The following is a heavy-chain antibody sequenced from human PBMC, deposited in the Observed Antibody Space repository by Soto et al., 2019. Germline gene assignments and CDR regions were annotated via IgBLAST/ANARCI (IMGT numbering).Heavy chain of an antibody. CDR1: GYTFTSYY. J-gene: IGHJ3*02. Sequence: WASVKVSCKASGYTFTSYYMHWVRQAPGQGLEWMGIINPSGGSTSYAQKFQGRVTMTRDTSTSTVYMELSSLRSEDTAVYYCARDINRIAAAGTQGAFDIWGQGTMVTVSS. CDR3: ARDINRIAAAGTQGAFDI. CDR2: INPSGGST. D-gene: IGHD6-13*01. V-gene: IGHV1-46*03.